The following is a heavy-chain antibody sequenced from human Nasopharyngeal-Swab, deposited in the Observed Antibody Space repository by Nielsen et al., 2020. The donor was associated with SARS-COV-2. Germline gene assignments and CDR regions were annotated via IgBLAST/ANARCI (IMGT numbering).Heavy chain of an antibody. D-gene: IGHD7-27*01. Sequence: ESLKISCAASGFTFSSYWMHWVHQAPGKGLVWVSLIKSDGSTTSYADSVKGRFTISRDNAKNTLYLQMNSLRAEDTSVYYCARDLGYNWFDSWGQGTLVTVSS. CDR2: IKSDGSTT. CDR3: ARDLGYNWFDS. J-gene: IGHJ5*01. CDR1: GFTFSSYW. V-gene: IGHV3-74*01.